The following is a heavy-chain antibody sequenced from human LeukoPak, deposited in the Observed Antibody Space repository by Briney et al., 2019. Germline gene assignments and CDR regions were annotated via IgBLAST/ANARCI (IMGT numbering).Heavy chain of an antibody. CDR1: GFTFSSYG. J-gene: IGHJ3*02. CDR3: ANRRGAGAPGDHAFDI. CDR2: IRYDGSNK. V-gene: IGHV3-30*02. D-gene: IGHD1-26*01. Sequence: GGSLRLSCAASGFTFSSYGMHWVRQAPGKGLEWVAFIRYDGSNKYYADSVKGRFTISRDNSKNTLYLQMNSLRAEDTAVYYCANRRGAGAPGDHAFDIWGQGTMVTVSS.